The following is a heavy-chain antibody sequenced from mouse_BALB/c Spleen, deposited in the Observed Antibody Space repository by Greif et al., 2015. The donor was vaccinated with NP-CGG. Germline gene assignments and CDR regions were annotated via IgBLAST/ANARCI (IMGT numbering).Heavy chain of an antibody. Sequence: QVQLQQPGPGLVQPSQSLSITCTVSGFSFTSYGVHWVRQSPGKGLEWLGVIWSGGSTDYNAAFISRLSISKDNSKSQVFFNMNSLQANDTAIYYCARNGGNWYFDVWGAGTTVTVSS. CDR2: IWSGGST. V-gene: IGHV2-2*02. CDR1: GFSFTSYG. J-gene: IGHJ1*01. CDR3: ARNGGNWYFDV.